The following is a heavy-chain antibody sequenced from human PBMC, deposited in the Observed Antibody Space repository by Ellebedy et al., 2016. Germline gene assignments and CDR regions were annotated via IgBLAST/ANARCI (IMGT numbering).Heavy chain of an antibody. Sequence: ASVKVSCKASGYTFTGYYMHWVRQAPGQGLEWMGWINPNSGGPNYAQKFQGWVTMTRDTSISTAYMELSRLRSDDTAVYYCAREDGDYYFDYWGQGTLVTVSS. CDR1: GYTFTGYY. CDR3: AREDGDYYFDY. V-gene: IGHV1-2*04. D-gene: IGHD4-17*01. J-gene: IGHJ4*02. CDR2: INPNSGGP.